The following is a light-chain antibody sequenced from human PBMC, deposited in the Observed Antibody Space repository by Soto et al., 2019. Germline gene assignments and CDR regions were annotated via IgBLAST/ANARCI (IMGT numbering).Light chain of an antibody. CDR2: DAS. J-gene: IGKJ5*01. CDR1: QSVSSN. Sequence: EIVMTQSPATLSVSPGERATLSCRASQSVSSNLAWYQQKPGQAPRLLIFDASQRATGIPARFRGSGSGTDFTLTISRLEPEDFAVYFCQHYAGGSRITFGQGTRLEIK. V-gene: IGKV3D-15*01. CDR3: QHYAGGSRIT.